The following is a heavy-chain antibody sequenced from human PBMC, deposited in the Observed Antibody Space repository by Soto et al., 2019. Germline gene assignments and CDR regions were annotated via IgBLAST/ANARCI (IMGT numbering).Heavy chain of an antibody. V-gene: IGHV3-30*18. CDR2: ISYDGNVA. D-gene: IGHD1-1*01. CDR3: AKEGPSTNWYFDY. Sequence: ESGGGVVQPGRSLRLSCAASGFTFSNYGMHWVRQAPGKGLEWVIVISYDGNVAYYADSVKGRFTISRDNSKNTLYLQMNSLSTEDTAMYYCAKEGPSTNWYFDYGGQGTLVTVSS. J-gene: IGHJ4*02. CDR1: GFTFSNYG.